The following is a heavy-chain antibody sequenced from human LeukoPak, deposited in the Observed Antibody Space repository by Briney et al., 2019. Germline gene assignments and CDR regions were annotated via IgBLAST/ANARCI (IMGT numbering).Heavy chain of an antibody. J-gene: IGHJ4*02. V-gene: IGHV3-53*01. CDR1: GFTVSSNH. CDR3: ATLGPTEYFVY. Sequence: GGSLRLSCAASGFTVSSNHMSWVRQAPGKGLEWVSVIYSGGTTYYADSVKGRFTISRDNSKSTLYLQVNSLRAEDTAVYYCATLGPTEYFVYWGQGTLVTVSS. D-gene: IGHD4-11*01. CDR2: IYSGGTT.